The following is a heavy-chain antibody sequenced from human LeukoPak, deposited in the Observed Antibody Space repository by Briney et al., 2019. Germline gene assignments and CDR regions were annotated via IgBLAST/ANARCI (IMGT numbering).Heavy chain of an antibody. V-gene: IGHV3-30*04. J-gene: IGHJ3*02. CDR2: ISYDGSNK. CDR1: GFTFSSYA. Sequence: PGGSLRLSCAASGFTFSSYAMHWVRQAPGKGLEWVAVISYDGSNKYYADSVKGRFTISRDNSKNTLYLQMNSLRAEDTAVYYCARSQVVPAAMHIWGQGTMVTVSS. D-gene: IGHD2-2*01. CDR3: ARSQVVPAAMHI.